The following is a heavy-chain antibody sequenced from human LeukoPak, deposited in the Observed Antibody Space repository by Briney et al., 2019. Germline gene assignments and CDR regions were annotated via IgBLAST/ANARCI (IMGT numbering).Heavy chain of an antibody. J-gene: IGHJ3*02. CDR2: INQAGSVQ. D-gene: IGHD2-15*01. V-gene: IGHV3-7*05. CDR1: GFRFSAYY. CDR3: ARVAYCSGGSCYADVNAFDI. Sequence: GGSLRLSCAASGFRFSAYYTNWVRQAPGKGPEWLANINQAGSVQNYVDSVRGRFTISRGNSKNTLYLQMNSLRAEDTAVYYCARVAYCSGGSCYADVNAFDIWGQGTMVTVSS.